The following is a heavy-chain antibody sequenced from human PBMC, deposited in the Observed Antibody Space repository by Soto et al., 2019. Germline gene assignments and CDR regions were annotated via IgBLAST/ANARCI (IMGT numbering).Heavy chain of an antibody. J-gene: IGHJ4*02. V-gene: IGHV1-8*01. CDR2: MNPDSDKT. CDR3: ARPGARYCGGDCYSSH. D-gene: IGHD2-21*02. CDR1: GYMFSNYD. Sequence: QVQLVQSGAEVKKPGASVKVSCKASGYMFSNYDIIWVQQATGQGLEGMGWMNPDSDKTDYAQKFQGRVTMTGNTSISTAYMELTALTYEDTAIYYCARPGARYCGGDCYSSHWGQGTLVTVSS.